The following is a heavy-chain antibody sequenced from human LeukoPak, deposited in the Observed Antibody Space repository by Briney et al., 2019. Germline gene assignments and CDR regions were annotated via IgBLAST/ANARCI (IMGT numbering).Heavy chain of an antibody. V-gene: IGHV4-38-2*01. CDR2: IYHSGST. CDR3: ARASDLWGSDPFVVDP. Sequence: PSETLSLTCAVSGYSITSGYYWGWIRQPPGEGPEWIGSIYHSGSTSYNPSLKSRVTISLDTSKNQFSLKLSSVTATDTAVYYCARASDLWGSDPFVVDPWGQGTLVTVSS. CDR1: GYSITSGYY. J-gene: IGHJ5*02. D-gene: IGHD3-16*01.